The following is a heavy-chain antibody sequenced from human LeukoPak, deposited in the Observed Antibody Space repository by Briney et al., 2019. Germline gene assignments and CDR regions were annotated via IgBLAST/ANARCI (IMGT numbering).Heavy chain of an antibody. J-gene: IGHJ4*02. V-gene: IGHV3-23*01. D-gene: IGHD3-22*01. Sequence: GGSLRLSCAASEFTFSSFAMSCVRQAPGKGVEWVSRVSGSAGSPYYADSVKGRFSISRDNSKNTLYLQMNNLRAEDTDVYYCARDGSGYGSFDYWGRGTLVTVSS. CDR3: ARDGSGYGSFDY. CDR1: EFTFSSFA. CDR2: VSGSAGSP.